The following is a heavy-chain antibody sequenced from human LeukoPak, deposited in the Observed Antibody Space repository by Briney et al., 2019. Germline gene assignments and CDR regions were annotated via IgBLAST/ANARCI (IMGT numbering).Heavy chain of an antibody. D-gene: IGHD3-22*01. J-gene: IGHJ5*02. Sequence: SVKVSCKASGGTFSSYAISWVRQAPGQGLEWMGRIIPILGIANYAQKFQGRVAITADKSTSTAYMELSSLRSEDTAVYYCVMYYDSSYIDPWGQGTLVTVSS. CDR2: IIPILGIA. CDR3: VMYYDSSYIDP. CDR1: GGTFSSYA. V-gene: IGHV1-69*04.